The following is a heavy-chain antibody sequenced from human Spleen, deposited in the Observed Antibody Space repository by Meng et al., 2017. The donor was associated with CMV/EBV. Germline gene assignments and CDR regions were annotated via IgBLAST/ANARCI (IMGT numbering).Heavy chain of an antibody. D-gene: IGHD3-3*01. CDR1: GGSFSGYS. V-gene: IGHV4-34*01. Sequence: YGGSFSGYSWSWIRQPPGKGLEWIGEINHGGSTRYNPSLESRLSTSADTSKNQFSLNLSSVTAADTAVYYCARALYYDFWRGTFDIWGQGTMVTVSS. J-gene: IGHJ3*02. CDR3: ARALYYDFWRGTFDI. CDR2: INHGGST.